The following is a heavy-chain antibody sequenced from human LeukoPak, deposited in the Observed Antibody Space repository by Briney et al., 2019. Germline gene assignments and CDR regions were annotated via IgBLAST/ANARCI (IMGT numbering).Heavy chain of an antibody. Sequence: GGSLRLSCAASGFTFSSYWMHWVRQAPGKGLVWVSRIHSDGTSTNYADSVKGRFTISRDNAKNTLYLQMNSLRAEDTAVYCCARGGSTWLDYWGQGTLVTVSS. D-gene: IGHD5/OR15-5a*01. CDR3: ARGGSTWLDY. CDR2: IHSDGTST. J-gene: IGHJ4*02. CDR1: GFTFSSYW. V-gene: IGHV3-74*01.